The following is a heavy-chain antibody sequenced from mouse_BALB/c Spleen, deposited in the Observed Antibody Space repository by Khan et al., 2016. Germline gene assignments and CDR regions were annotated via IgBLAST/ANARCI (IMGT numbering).Heavy chain of an antibody. V-gene: IGHV3-6*02. J-gene: IGHJ2*01. CDR2: ISYDGGN. D-gene: IGHD1-1*01. CDR1: GYSITSGYY. Sequence: EVQLVESGPGLVKPSQSLSLTCSVTGYSITSGYYWNWIRQFPGNKLEWMGYISYDGGNNYNPSLKNRISITRDTSKNQFFLKLNSVTTEDTATYYCAMTTVVADYWGQGTTLTVSS. CDR3: AMTTVVADY.